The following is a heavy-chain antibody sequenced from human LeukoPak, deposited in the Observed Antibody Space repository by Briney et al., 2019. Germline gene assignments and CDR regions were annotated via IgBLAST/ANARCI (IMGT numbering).Heavy chain of an antibody. CDR2: IYYTGNT. J-gene: IGHJ4*02. CDR3: ARHASYFYSSPYAD. D-gene: IGHD3-22*01. CDR1: PLSVTNYY. Sequence: AETLSLTCAVSPLSVTNYYWSWIRQPPGKGLEWIGYIYYTGNTNYNPSLKSRVTLSLDTSKNQFSLRLNSVTATDTAVYYCARHASYFYSSPYADWGQGTLVTVSS. V-gene: IGHV4-59*08.